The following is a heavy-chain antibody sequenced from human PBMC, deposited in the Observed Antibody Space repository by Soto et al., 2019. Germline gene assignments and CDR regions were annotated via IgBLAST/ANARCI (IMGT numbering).Heavy chain of an antibody. Sequence: QVQLVQSGAEVKKPGASVKVSCKASGYTFTSYAMHWVRQAPGQRLEWMGWINAGNGNTKYSQKFQGRVTITRDTSASTAYMELSSLRSEDTAVYYCAGGRTGIAVAGPLGYWGQGTLVTVSS. CDR3: AGGRTGIAVAGPLGY. V-gene: IGHV1-3*01. D-gene: IGHD6-19*01. J-gene: IGHJ4*02. CDR2: INAGNGNT. CDR1: GYTFTSYA.